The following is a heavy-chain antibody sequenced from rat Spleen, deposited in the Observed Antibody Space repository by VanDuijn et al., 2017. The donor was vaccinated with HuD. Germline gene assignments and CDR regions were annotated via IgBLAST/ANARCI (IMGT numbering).Heavy chain of an antibody. CDR2: IIYDGTRT. J-gene: IGHJ4*01. CDR1: GFTFSNYG. CDR3: ARPDGYTYVMDA. D-gene: IGHD1-4*01. V-gene: IGHV5-29*01. Sequence: EVQLVESGGGLVQPGRSMKLSCAASGFTFSNYGMAWVRQAPKKGLEWVATIIYDGTRTFYRDSVKGRFTISRDNAKSTLYLQMDSLTSEDTATYYCARPDGYTYVMDAWGQGTSVTVSS.